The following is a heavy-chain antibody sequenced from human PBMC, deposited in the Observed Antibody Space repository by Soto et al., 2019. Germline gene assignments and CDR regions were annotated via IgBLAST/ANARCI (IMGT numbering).Heavy chain of an antibody. Sequence: GSLRLSRAASGFTFSSYWMSWVRHAPGQGLEWVANITQDGSEKYYVDSVKGRFTISRDNAKNSLYLQMNSLRAEDTAVYYCAREEDGGSFDYWGQGTLVTVSS. V-gene: IGHV3-7*03. CDR1: GFTFSSYW. J-gene: IGHJ4*02. CDR2: ITQDGSEK. CDR3: AREEDGGSFDY. D-gene: IGHD2-15*01.